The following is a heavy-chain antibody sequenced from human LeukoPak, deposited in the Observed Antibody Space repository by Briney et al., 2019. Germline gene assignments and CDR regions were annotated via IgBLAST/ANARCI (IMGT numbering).Heavy chain of an antibody. Sequence: SETLSLTCTVSGGSISSYYWSWIRQPPGKGLEWIGRIYTSGSTNYDPSLKSRVTMSVDTSKNQFSLKLSSVTAADTAVYYCARVFYGDYESLYYFDYWGQGTLVTVSS. V-gene: IGHV4-4*07. CDR3: ARVFYGDYESLYYFDY. CDR1: GGSISSYY. CDR2: IYTSGST. J-gene: IGHJ4*02. D-gene: IGHD4-17*01.